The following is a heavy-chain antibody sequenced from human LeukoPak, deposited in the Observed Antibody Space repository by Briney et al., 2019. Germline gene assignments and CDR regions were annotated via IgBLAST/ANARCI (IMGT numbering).Heavy chain of an antibody. D-gene: IGHD6-6*01. J-gene: IGHJ6*03. CDR2: VNPNRGAT. Sequence: ASVKVSCKASGYAFTTYDINWVRQAPGQGLEWMGWVNPNRGATGYAQSFQGRVTMTTDTSTSTAYMELRSLRSDDTAVYYCARFSARPMKYYMDVWGKGTTVTVSS. CDR3: ARFSARPMKYYMDV. CDR1: GYAFTTYD. V-gene: IGHV1-8*01.